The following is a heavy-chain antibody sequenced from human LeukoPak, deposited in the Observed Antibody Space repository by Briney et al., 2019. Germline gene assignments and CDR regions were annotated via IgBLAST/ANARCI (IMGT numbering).Heavy chain of an antibody. CDR3: ARIGCTNGVCYRSDYYYYYMDV. Sequence: VASVTVSCKASGYTFTSYGISWVRQAPGQGLEWMGWISAYNGNTNYAQKLQGRVTMTTDTSTSTAYMELRSLRSDDTAVYYCARIGCTNGVCYRSDYYYYYMDVWGKGTTVTVSS. CDR1: GYTFTSYG. CDR2: ISAYNGNT. V-gene: IGHV1-18*01. J-gene: IGHJ6*03. D-gene: IGHD2-8*01.